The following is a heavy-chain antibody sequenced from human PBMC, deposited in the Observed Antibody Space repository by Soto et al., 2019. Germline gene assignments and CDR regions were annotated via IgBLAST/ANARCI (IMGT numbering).Heavy chain of an antibody. Sequence: SETLSLTCAVYGGSFSGYYWSWIRQPPGKGLEWIGYIYYSGSTNYNPSLKGRVTISVDTSKNQFSLKLSSVTAADTAVYYCAGSGGATRNWFNPWGQGTLVTVSS. D-gene: IGHD2-21*01. J-gene: IGHJ5*02. CDR2: IYYSGST. V-gene: IGHV4-59*01. CDR3: AGSGGATRNWFNP. CDR1: GGSFSGYY.